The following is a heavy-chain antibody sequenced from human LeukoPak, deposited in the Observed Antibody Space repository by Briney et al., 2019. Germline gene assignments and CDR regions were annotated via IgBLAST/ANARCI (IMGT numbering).Heavy chain of an antibody. Sequence: GGSLRLSCVASGFSFGKYWMSWVRQAPGKGGEWGANIKLDGSEKNYVDSVKGRFTISRDNTKNSLYLQMNSLRAEDTAVFYCARDQYDTWSRRGNFDSWGQGTLVIVSS. CDR2: IKLDGSEK. D-gene: IGHD3/OR15-3a*01. J-gene: IGHJ4*02. V-gene: IGHV3-7*03. CDR1: GFSFGKYW. CDR3: ARDQYDTWSRRGNFDS.